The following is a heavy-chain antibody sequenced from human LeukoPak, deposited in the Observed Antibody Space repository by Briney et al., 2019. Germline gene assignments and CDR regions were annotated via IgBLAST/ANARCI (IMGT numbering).Heavy chain of an antibody. Sequence: PSETLPLTCTVSGGSISSYYWSWIRQPAGKGLEWIGRIYTSGSTNYNPSLKSRVTMSVDTSKNQFSLKLSSVTAADTAVYYCARDYGDYEPGAFDIWGQGTMVTVSS. CDR3: ARDYGDYEPGAFDI. V-gene: IGHV4-4*07. CDR1: GGSISSYY. J-gene: IGHJ3*02. CDR2: IYTSGST. D-gene: IGHD4-17*01.